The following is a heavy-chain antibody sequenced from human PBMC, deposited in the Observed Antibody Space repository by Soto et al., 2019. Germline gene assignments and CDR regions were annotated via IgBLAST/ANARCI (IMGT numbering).Heavy chain of an antibody. D-gene: IGHD1-26*01. CDR1: GDTFSHYV. CDR3: ARIGVGSRR. V-gene: IGHV1-69*18. J-gene: IGHJ3*01. CDR2: LAPISGSP. Sequence: VQMVQSGAEVKEPGSSVKVSCTNSGDTFSHYVMSWVRQAPGQGLEWMGSLAPISGSPNYAERFEGRLTISADAGTSTMYMELRSVKYDDTDVYYCARIGVGSRRWGQGTMVTVSS.